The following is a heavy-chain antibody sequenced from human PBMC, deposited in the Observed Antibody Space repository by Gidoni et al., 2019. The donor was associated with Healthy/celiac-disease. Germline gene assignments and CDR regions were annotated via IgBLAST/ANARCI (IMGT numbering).Heavy chain of an antibody. CDR2: ISSSSSYT. J-gene: IGHJ6*02. V-gene: IGHV3-11*05. Sequence: QVQLVESGGGLVKPGGSLQLSCAAPGFPFSDYSMSWIRQAPGKGLEWVSYISSSSSYTKYADSVKGRFTISRDNAKNSLYLQMNSLRAEDTAVYYCASRRVQYVAGTVVDYGMDVWGQGTTVTVSS. CDR3: ASRRVQYVAGTVVDYGMDV. CDR1: GFPFSDYS. D-gene: IGHD6-19*01.